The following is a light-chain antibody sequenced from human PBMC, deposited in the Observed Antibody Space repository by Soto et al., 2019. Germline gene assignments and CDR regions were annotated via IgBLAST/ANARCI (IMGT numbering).Light chain of an antibody. Sequence: IQLTQSPSSLSASVGDRVTISCRSSQGIANFLAWYQQKPRKAPKLLLYGASTLQSVVRSRFSGSGSGTDFTLTIISLQPAELATDYCHQLNSFPIPFGPGTKVDIK. J-gene: IGKJ3*01. CDR3: HQLNSFPIP. CDR2: GAS. V-gene: IGKV1-9*01. CDR1: QGIANF.